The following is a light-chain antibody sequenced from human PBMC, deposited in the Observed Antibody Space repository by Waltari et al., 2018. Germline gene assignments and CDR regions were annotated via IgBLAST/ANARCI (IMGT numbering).Light chain of an antibody. V-gene: IGKV3-20*01. CDR3: QHYGSSPWT. J-gene: IGKJ1*01. Sequence: ESVLTQSPGTLSLSPGERATLSCRASQSVSSGYLAWYQQGPGQAPRLLIYGASTRATGIPDRFSGSWSGTDLTLTISRLEPEDSAVYYCQHYGSSPWTFGQGTKVEIK. CDR1: QSVSSGY. CDR2: GAS.